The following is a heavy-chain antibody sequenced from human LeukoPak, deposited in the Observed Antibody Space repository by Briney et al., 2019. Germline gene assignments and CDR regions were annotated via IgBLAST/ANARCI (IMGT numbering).Heavy chain of an antibody. V-gene: IGHV1-46*01. D-gene: IGHD3-10*01. CDR1: GYTFTSYY. Sequence: ASVKVSCKASGYTFTSYYMHWVRQAPGQGLEWMGIINPSGGSTRYAQKFQGRVTMTRDMSTSTVYMELSSLRSEDTAVYYCARCRMVGWFDPWGQGTLVTVSS. CDR3: ARCRMVGWFDP. CDR2: INPSGGST. J-gene: IGHJ5*02.